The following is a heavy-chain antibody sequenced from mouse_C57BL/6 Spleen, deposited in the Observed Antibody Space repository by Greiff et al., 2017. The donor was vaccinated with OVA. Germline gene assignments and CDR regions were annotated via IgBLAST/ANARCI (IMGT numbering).Heavy chain of an antibody. V-gene: IGHV5-9*01. CDR2: ISGGGGNT. J-gene: IGHJ2*01. CDR3: ARRYYGSSYFDY. Sequence: EVKLQESGGGLVKPGGSLKLSCAASGFTFSSYTMSWVRQTPEKRLEWVATISGGGGNTYYPDSVKGRFTISRDNAKNTLYLQMSSLRSEDTALYYCARRYYGSSYFDYWGQGTTLTVSS. D-gene: IGHD1-1*01. CDR1: GFTFSSYT.